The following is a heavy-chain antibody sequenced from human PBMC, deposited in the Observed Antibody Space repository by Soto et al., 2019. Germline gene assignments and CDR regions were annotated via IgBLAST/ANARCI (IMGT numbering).Heavy chain of an antibody. D-gene: IGHD2-15*01. CDR1: GYSFTSYW. CDR3: ARFDVLQIRSNWFYX. CDR2: IDPSDSYT. Sequence: GESLKSACKGSGYSFTSYWISWVRQMPGKGLELMGMIDPSDSYTNYSPSFQGHATIAADKSISTAYLQWSSLKASETAMYYCARFDVLQIRSNWFYXWGQVTLLTVSX. V-gene: IGHV5-10-1*01. J-gene: IGHJ5*02.